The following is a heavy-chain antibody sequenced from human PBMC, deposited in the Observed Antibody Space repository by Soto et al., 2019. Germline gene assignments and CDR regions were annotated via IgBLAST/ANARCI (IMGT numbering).Heavy chain of an antibody. Sequence: ASVKVSCKASGYTFTSYGISWVRQAPGQGLEWMGWISAYNGNTNYAQKLQGRVTMTTDTSTSTAYMELRSLRSDDTAVYYCAREYCSGGSCYYYYMDVWGKGTTVTVSS. CDR1: GYTFTSYG. J-gene: IGHJ6*03. D-gene: IGHD2-15*01. CDR3: AREYCSGGSCYYYYMDV. V-gene: IGHV1-18*01. CDR2: ISAYNGNT.